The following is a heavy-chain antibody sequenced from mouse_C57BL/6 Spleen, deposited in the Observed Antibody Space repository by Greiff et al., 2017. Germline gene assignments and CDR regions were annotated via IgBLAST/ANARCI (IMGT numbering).Heavy chain of an antibody. CDR1: GYTFTSYW. CDR3: SRWEDYCSLYYFDY. Sequence: QVQLQQPGAELVKPGASVKLSCKASGYTFTSYWMQWVKQRPGQGLEWIGEIDPSDSYTNYNQKFKGKATLTVDTSSSTAYMQLSSLTSEDSAVYYCSRWEDYCSLYYFDYWGQGTTLTVSS. V-gene: IGHV1-50*01. CDR2: IDPSDSYT. D-gene: IGHD1-1*01. J-gene: IGHJ2*01.